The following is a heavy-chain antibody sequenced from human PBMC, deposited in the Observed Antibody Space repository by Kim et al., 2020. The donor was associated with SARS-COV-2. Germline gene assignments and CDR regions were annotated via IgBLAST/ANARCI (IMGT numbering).Heavy chain of an antibody. J-gene: IGHJ4*02. D-gene: IGHD1-1*01. CDR3: ARRRYADY. Sequence: SGNTGYAQKFQGRVTMTRNTSISTAYMELSSLRSEDTAVYYCARRRYADYWGQGTLVTVSS. V-gene: IGHV1-8*01. CDR2: SGNT.